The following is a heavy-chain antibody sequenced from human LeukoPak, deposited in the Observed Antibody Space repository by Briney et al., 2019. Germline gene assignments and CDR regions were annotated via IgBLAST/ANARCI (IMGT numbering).Heavy chain of an antibody. J-gene: IGHJ4*02. CDR2: INPNSGGT. V-gene: IGHV1-2*04. D-gene: IGHD2-2*01. CDR1: GYTFTGYY. Sequence: GASVKVSCKASGYTFTGYYMHWVRQAPGQGLEWMEWINPNSGGTNYAQKFQGWVTMTRDTSISTAYMELNRLRSDDTAVYYCARGTRSVVVVPAASLDYWGQGTLVTVSS. CDR3: ARGTRSVVVVPAASLDY.